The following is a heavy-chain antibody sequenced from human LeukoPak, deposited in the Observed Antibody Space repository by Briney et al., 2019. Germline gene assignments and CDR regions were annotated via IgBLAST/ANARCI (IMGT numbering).Heavy chain of an antibody. Sequence: SETLSLTCTVSGGSISSYYWSWIRQPAGKGLEWIGRMYTSGSTNYNPSLKSRVTMSVDTSKNQFSLKLSSVTASDTAVYYCAGDATMVRGVIIEYNWFDPWGQGTLVTVSS. D-gene: IGHD3-10*01. V-gene: IGHV4-4*07. CDR3: AGDATMVRGVIIEYNWFDP. CDR2: MYTSGST. CDR1: GGSISSYY. J-gene: IGHJ5*02.